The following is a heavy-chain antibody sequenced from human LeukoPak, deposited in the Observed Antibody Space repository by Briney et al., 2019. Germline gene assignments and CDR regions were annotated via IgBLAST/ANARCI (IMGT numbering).Heavy chain of an antibody. CDR1: GGSISSGSYY. CDR3: ARDQDAYSSSWSYYFDY. V-gene: IGHV4-61*02. J-gene: IGHJ4*02. Sequence: SETLSLTCTVSGGSISSGSYYWSWIRQPAGKGLEWIGRIYTSGSTNYNPSLKSRVTISVDTSKNQFSLKLSSVTAADTAVYYCARDQDAYSSSWSYYFDYWGQGTLVTVSS. CDR2: IYTSGST. D-gene: IGHD6-13*01.